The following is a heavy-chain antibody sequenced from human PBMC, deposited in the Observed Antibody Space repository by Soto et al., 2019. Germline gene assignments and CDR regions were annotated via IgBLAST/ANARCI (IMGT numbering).Heavy chain of an antibody. CDR2: IGSGGTI. D-gene: IGHD3-22*01. J-gene: IGHJ4*01. CDR3: ARGGYYWEN. Sequence: VGSLRLSCASSVFTFSTYDMTWVRQAPGKWLEWVSYIGSGGTIFYADSVKGRFTISRDNARNSLYLQRNSLRDEDTSAYYCARGGYYWENWGRGSLVIVSS. CDR1: VFTFSTYD. V-gene: IGHV3-48*03.